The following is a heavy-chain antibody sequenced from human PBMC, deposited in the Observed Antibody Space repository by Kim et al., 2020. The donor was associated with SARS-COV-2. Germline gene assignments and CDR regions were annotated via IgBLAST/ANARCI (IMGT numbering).Heavy chain of an antibody. CDR1: GFTFSSYA. D-gene: IGHD3-10*01. CDR2: ISGSGGST. CDR3: AKASSGGLLWFGEYYYYYDMDV. Sequence: GGSLRLSCAASGFTFSSYAMSWVRQAPGKGLEWVSAISGSGGSTYYADSVKGRFTISRDNSKNTLYLQMNSLRAEDTAVYYCAKASSGGLLWFGEYYYYYDMDVWGQGTTVTVSS. J-gene: IGHJ6*02. V-gene: IGHV3-23*01.